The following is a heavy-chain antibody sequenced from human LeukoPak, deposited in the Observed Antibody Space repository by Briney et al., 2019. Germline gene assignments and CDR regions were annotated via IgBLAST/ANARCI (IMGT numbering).Heavy chain of an antibody. V-gene: IGHV4-39*01. CDR3: ATLPLRVTVFDDAFDI. CDR1: GGSISSSSYY. CDR2: IYYSGST. D-gene: IGHD2-21*02. Sequence: SETLSLTCTVSGGSISSSSYYWGWIRQPPGKGLEWIGSIYYSGSTYYNPSLKSRVTISVDTSKNQFSLKLSSVTAADTAVYYCATLPLRVTVFDDAFDIWGQGTMVTVSS. J-gene: IGHJ3*02.